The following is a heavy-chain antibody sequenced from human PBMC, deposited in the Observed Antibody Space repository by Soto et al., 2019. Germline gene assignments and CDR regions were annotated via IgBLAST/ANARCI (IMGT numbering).Heavy chain of an antibody. Sequence: GGSLRLSCAASGFTFSNAWMSGVRQAPGKGPEWVGRIKSKTDGGTTDYAAPVKGRFTISRDDSKNTLYLQMNSLKTEDTAVYYCTTRLRFLEWLLSLEGAFDIWGQGTMVTVSS. D-gene: IGHD3-3*01. CDR2: IKSKTDGGTT. CDR3: TTRLRFLEWLLSLEGAFDI. J-gene: IGHJ3*02. CDR1: GFTFSNAW. V-gene: IGHV3-15*01.